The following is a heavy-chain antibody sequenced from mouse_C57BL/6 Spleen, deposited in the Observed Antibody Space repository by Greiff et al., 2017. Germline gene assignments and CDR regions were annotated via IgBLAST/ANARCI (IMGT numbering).Heavy chain of an antibody. CDR3: TTLTGTDYAMDY. CDR2: IDPEDGDT. CDR1: GFNIKDYY. Sequence: VQLQQSGAELVRPGASVKLSCTASGFNIKDYYMHWVKQRPEQGLEWIGRIDPEDGDTAYAPKFQGKATMTADTSSNTAYLQLSSLTSEDTAVYYCTTLTGTDYAMDYWGQGTSVTVSS. V-gene: IGHV14-1*01. J-gene: IGHJ4*01. D-gene: IGHD4-1*01.